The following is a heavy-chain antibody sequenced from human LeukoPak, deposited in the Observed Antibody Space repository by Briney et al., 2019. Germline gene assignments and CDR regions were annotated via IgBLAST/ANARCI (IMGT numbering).Heavy chain of an antibody. J-gene: IGHJ4*02. CDR3: ARGDIVGATIYYFDY. Sequence: SETLSLTCTVSGGSISSYYWSWIRQPPGKGLGWIGYIYYSGSTNYNPSLKSRVTISVDTSKNQFSLKLSSVTAADTAVYYCARGDIVGATIYYFDYWGQGTLVTVSS. CDR1: GGSISSYY. V-gene: IGHV4-59*01. D-gene: IGHD1-26*01. CDR2: IYYSGST.